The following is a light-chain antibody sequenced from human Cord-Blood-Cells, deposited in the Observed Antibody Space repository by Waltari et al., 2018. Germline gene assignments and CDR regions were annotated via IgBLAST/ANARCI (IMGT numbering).Light chain of an antibody. CDR1: SLRSYS. V-gene: IGLV3-19*01. Sequence: SSELPPDPAVSVALGQPVRITCTGDSLRSYSASWYQQKPGQAPVLVIYGNNNRPAGIPDRFSGSSTGNTASLTITGAQAEDAADYYCNTRDSSGNHVVFGGETKLTVL. CDR3: NTRDSSGNHVV. J-gene: IGLJ2*01. CDR2: GNN.